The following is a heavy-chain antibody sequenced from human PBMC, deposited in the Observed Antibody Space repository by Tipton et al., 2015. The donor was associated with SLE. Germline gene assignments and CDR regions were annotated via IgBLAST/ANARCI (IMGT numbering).Heavy chain of an antibody. J-gene: IGHJ4*02. D-gene: IGHD2-15*01. CDR2: INHRGST. V-gene: IGHV4-34*01. CDR1: GGSFSGYY. CDR3: AGCGGGSCYAY. Sequence: TLSLTCAVYGGSFSGYYWSWIRQPPGKGLEWIGEINHRGSTNYNPSLKSRVTISVDRSKNQFSLKLRFVTAADTAVYYCAGCGGGSCYAYWGRGTPVTVSS.